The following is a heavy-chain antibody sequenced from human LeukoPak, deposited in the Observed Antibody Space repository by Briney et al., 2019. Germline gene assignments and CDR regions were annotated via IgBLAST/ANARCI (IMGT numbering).Heavy chain of an antibody. J-gene: IGHJ3*02. CDR1: GFTVSSNY. D-gene: IGHD1-26*01. CDR3: LTILEDTIDGFDI. V-gene: IGHV3-66*01. Sequence: GGSLRLSCAAAGFTVSSNYMTWVRQAPGKGLEWVSIIYRGGNIYYADSVKGRFTISRDNAQNTLYLQMISLRAEDTAVYYCLTILEDTIDGFDIWGQGTMVTVSS. CDR2: IYRGGNI.